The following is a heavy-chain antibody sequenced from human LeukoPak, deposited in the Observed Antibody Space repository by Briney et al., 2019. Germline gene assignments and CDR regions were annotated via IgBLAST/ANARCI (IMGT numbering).Heavy chain of an antibody. D-gene: IGHD5-12*01. V-gene: IGHV3-30*03. CDR3: ATDALRGYSGHEY. CDR2: VSYEGTNT. CDR1: GFTFSNFG. Sequence: GGSLRLSCAASGFTFSNFGMHWVRQAPGKGLEWVAVVSYEGTNTYYADSVRGRFTISRDNAKNSLYLQMNSLRAEDTAVYYCATDALRGYSGHEYWGQGTLVTVSS. J-gene: IGHJ4*02.